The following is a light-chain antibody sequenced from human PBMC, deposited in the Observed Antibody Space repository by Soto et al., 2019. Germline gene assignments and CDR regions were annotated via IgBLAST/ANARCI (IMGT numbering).Light chain of an antibody. J-gene: IGLJ1*01. CDR2: EVT. CDR3: SSHAGSSAFYV. Sequence: QSALTQPASVSGSPGQSITISCTGTSSDVGAYNYVSWYQQHPDKAPKVMIYEVTNRPSGVSDRFSGSKSGNTASLTISGLQTEDEADYYCSSHAGSSAFYVFGTGTKVTVL. V-gene: IGLV2-14*01. CDR1: SSDVGAYNY.